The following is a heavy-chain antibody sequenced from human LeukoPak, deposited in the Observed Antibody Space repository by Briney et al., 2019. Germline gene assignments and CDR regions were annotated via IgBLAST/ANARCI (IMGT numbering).Heavy chain of an antibody. J-gene: IGHJ6*02. CDR1: GGTFSSYA. CDR3: ARVWSGYDYCGMDV. D-gene: IGHD3-3*01. CDR2: IIPIFGTA. V-gene: IGHV1-69*13. Sequence: SVTVSCKASGGTFSSYAISWVRQPPGQGLEWMGGIIPIFGTANYAQKFQGRVTITADESTSTAYMELSSLRSEDTAVYYCARVWSGYDYCGMDVWGQGTTVTVSS.